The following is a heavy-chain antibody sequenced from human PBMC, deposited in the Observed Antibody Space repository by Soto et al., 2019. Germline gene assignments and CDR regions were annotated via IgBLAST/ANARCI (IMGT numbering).Heavy chain of an antibody. Sequence: QLQLQESGPGLVKPSETLSLICTVSGGSISSSTYCWGWIRQPPGKGLEWIGSSYYSGRTYYNPAPKRRVIISVDKSKSQSSLRLSSVPAADTAVYYCAPLVDARPTRTLSHDWGQGTLVTVSS. CDR2: SYYSGRT. J-gene: IGHJ4*02. V-gene: IGHV4-39*01. CDR1: GGSISSSTYC. CDR3: APLVDARPTRTLSHD. D-gene: IGHD6-6*01.